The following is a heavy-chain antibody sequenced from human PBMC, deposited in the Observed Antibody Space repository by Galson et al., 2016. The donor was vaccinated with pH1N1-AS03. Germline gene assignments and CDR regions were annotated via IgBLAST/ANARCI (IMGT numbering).Heavy chain of an antibody. V-gene: IGHV1-18*04. J-gene: IGHJ3*02. Sequence: SVKVSCKASGYTFSTYGVSWVRQAPGQGLEWMGWISGYDDDTNYAQNVAGRVTMTTDKSTSTVHMELRSLRPDDTAVYYCARDRGFRPDTFDIWGQGTWVTVSS. D-gene: IGHD2-15*01. CDR3: ARDRGFRPDTFDI. CDR1: GYTFSTYG. CDR2: ISGYDDDT.